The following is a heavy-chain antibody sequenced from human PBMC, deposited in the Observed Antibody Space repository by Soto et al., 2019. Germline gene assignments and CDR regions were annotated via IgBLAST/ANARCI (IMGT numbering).Heavy chain of an antibody. CDR1: GFTFSSYG. CDR3: ARDIAAPTSLVDY. J-gene: IGHJ4*02. V-gene: IGHV3-33*01. D-gene: IGHD6-6*01. Sequence: GGSLRLSCGVSGFTFSSYGMRGFRQAPGKGLEWVAVIWYDGSNKYYADSVKGRFTISRDNSKNTLYLQMNSLRAEDTAVYYCARDIAAPTSLVDYWGQGTMVTVSS. CDR2: IWYDGSNK.